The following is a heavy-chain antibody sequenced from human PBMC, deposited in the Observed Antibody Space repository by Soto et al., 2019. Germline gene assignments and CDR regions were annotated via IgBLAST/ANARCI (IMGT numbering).Heavy chain of an antibody. J-gene: IGHJ5*02. V-gene: IGHV3-33*01. D-gene: IGHD3-16*01. CDR2: IWYDGSNK. CDR1: GFTFSTYG. CDR3: SRDNYGFDP. Sequence: QVQLVESGGGVVQPGRSLRLSCAASGFTFSTYGMHWVRQAPGKGLEWVAVIWYDGSNKYYADSVKGRFTISRDNSKNTRSRQMNSLSAEDTAVYYGSRDNYGFDPWGQGTMVTVSS.